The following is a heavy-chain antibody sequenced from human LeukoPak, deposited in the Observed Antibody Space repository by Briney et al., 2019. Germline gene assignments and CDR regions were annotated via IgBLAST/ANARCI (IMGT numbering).Heavy chain of an antibody. CDR3: ARSKAYYDSSGGRFYYYYMDV. Sequence: SETLSLTCTVSGYSISSGDFGGWIRRPPGKGLEWIGSIDHSGSTYYKSSLKSRVTISIDTSKNQFSLKLTSVTAADTAVYYCARSKAYYDSSGGRFYYYYMDVWGKGTTVTVSS. J-gene: IGHJ6*03. CDR2: IDHSGST. CDR1: GYSISSGDF. D-gene: IGHD3-22*01. V-gene: IGHV4-38-2*02.